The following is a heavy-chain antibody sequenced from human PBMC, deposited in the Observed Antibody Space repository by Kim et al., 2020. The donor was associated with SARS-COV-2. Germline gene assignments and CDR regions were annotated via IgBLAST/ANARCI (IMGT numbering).Heavy chain of an antibody. D-gene: IGHD3-22*01. CDR2: IIPILGIA. V-gene: IGHV1-69*04. CDR3: AGYDSSGRGSNAFDI. J-gene: IGHJ3*02. Sequence: SVKVSCKASGGTFSSYAISWVRQAPGQGLEWMGRIIPILGIANYAQKFQGRVTITADKSTSTAYMELSSLRSEDTAVYYCAGYDSSGRGSNAFDIWGPGTMVTVSS. CDR1: GGTFSSYA.